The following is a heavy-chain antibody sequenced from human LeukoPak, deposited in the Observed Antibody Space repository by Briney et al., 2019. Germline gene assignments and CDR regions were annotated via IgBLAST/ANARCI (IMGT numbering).Heavy chain of an antibody. V-gene: IGHV5-51*01. CDR1: GYSFTTYW. Sequence: GESLKISCKGSGYSFTTYWIGWVRQMPGKGLEWMGIIYPGDYDTRYSPSFQGQVTLSADTSFSTAYLQWSSLKASDTAIYYCARHYPEGGYNYVDYWGQGTLVTVSS. D-gene: IGHD5-24*01. CDR2: IYPGDYDT. J-gene: IGHJ4*02. CDR3: ARHYPEGGYNYVDY.